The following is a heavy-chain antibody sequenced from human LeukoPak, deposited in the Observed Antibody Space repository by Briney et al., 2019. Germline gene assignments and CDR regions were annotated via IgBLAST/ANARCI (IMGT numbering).Heavy chain of an antibody. V-gene: IGHV3-23*01. CDR2: ISDSGGST. D-gene: IGHD3-22*01. J-gene: IGHJ4*02. CDR1: GFPFSSYA. Sequence: GGSLRLSCAASGFPFSSYAMCWVRQAPGEGLEWVSGISDSGGSTYYADSVKGRFTISRDNSKNTLYLQMNSLRAEDTAVYYCAKLHDYDSSGYYYGALLDYWGQGTLVTVSS. CDR3: AKLHDYDSSGYYYGALLDY.